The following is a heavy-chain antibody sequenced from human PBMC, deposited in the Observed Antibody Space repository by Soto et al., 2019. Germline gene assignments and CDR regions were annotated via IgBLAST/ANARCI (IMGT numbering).Heavy chain of an antibody. CDR1: GFTFSSYA. D-gene: IGHD1-26*01. V-gene: IGHV3-64D*06. CDR3: VRTIGGSSRRFFDY. J-gene: IGHJ4*02. Sequence: LRLSCSASGFTFSSYAMHWVRQAPGKGLEYVSAISSNGGSTYYADSLKGRFTISRDNSKNTLYLQMSSLRAEDTAVYYCVRTIGGSSRRFFDYWGQGTLVTVSS. CDR2: ISSNGGST.